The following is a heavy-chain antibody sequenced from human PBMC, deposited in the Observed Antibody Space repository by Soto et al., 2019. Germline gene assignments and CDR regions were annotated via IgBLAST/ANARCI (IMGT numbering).Heavy chain of an antibody. CDR3: ARDRWLRYSGYDWHFVY. J-gene: IGHJ4*02. V-gene: IGHV3-48*03. CDR1: GFPFSSYE. D-gene: IGHD5-12*01. CDR2: ISSGGGNI. Sequence: EVQLVESGGVLVQPGESLRLSCAASGFPFSSYEMNWVRQAPGKGLEWVAYISSGGGNIYYAESVKGRFTISRDNAKNSVDLQMTSLRAEDTAVYYCARDRWLRYSGYDWHFVYWGQGTLVTVSS.